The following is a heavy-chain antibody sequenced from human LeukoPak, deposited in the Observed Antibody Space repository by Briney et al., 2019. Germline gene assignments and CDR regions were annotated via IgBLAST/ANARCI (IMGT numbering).Heavy chain of an antibody. V-gene: IGHV3-74*01. Sequence: GGSLRLSCAASGFTVSNSWMFWVRPAAGKGLMYVSENNNDGTRIRYVGSVKGRITISRDADKNTLFLQMNSLRDEDTAMYYCARGGLPGGFDYWGQGILVTVSS. D-gene: IGHD7-27*01. CDR3: ARGGLPGGFDY. J-gene: IGHJ4*02. CDR1: GFTVSNSW. CDR2: NNNDGTRI.